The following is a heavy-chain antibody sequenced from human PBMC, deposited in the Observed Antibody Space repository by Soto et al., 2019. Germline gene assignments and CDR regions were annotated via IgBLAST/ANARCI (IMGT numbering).Heavy chain of an antibody. Sequence: SETLSLTCTVSGGSISSSSYYWGWIRQPPGKGLEWIGSIYYSGSTYYNPSLKSRVTISVDTSKNQFSLKLSSVTAADTAVYYCRGGWDIVVVPAAANFDYWGQGTLVTVSS. J-gene: IGHJ4*02. CDR1: GGSISSSSYY. CDR2: IYYSGST. D-gene: IGHD2-2*01. CDR3: RGGWDIVVVPAAANFDY. V-gene: IGHV4-39*01.